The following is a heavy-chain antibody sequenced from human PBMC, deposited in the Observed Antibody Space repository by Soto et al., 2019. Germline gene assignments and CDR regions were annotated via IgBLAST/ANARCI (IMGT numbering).Heavy chain of an antibody. D-gene: IGHD3-9*01. CDR1: GLTFSNIG. CDR3: AKDSMVLRYFDWPSVYYYGMDV. J-gene: IGHJ6*02. V-gene: IGHV3-23*01. CDR2: ISGSGGST. Sequence: PGGSLRLSCVASGLTFSNIGISWVRQAPEKGLEWVSAISGSGGSTYYADSVKGRFTISRDNSKNTLYLQMNSLRAEDTAVYYCAKDSMVLRYFDWPSVYYYGMDVWGQGTTVTVSS.